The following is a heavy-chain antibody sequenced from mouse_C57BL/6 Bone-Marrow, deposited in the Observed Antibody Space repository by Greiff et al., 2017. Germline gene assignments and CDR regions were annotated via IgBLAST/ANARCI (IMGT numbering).Heavy chain of an antibody. J-gene: IGHJ2*01. CDR3: AAPTYYGNDCDFDY. V-gene: IGHV1-76*01. CDR2: IYPGSGNT. D-gene: IGHD2-9*01. Sequence: VKLVESGAELVRPGASVKLSCKASGYTFTDYYINWVKQRPGQGLEWIARIYPGSGNTHYNEKFKGKATLTAEQSSSTAYIQLSSLTSEDSAVYSCAAPTYYGNDCDFDYWGQGTTLTVSS. CDR1: GYTFTDYY.